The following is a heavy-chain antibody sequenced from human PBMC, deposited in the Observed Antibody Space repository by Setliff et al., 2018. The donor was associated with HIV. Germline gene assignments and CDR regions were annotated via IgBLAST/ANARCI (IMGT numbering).Heavy chain of an antibody. CDR2: INYSGST. J-gene: IGHJ6*02. D-gene: IGHD1-20*01. Sequence: SETLSLTCGVYGGSLSGYHWSWIRLPPGKGLEWIGEINYSGSTNYNPSLTSRVIISVDTSKNQFSVKLNSVTAADTAVYYCARHDASYYKWNDEVIWNHYGLDVWGQGTTVTVTS. CDR3: ARHDASYYKWNDEVIWNHYGLDV. CDR1: GGSLSGYH. V-gene: IGHV4-34*01.